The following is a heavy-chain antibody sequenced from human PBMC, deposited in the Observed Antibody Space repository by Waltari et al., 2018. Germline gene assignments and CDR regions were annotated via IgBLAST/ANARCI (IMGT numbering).Heavy chain of an antibody. D-gene: IGHD3-10*01. CDR3: ARDGGFDI. V-gene: IGHV3-30*01. J-gene: IGHJ3*02. Sequence: QVQLLGSGGCVVQPEKSLGLSCASSGFRFVTYAMHWVRQAPGKGLEGGAVISSDESVKYDADSVRGRFTISRDNSKNTLYVEINSLRDEDTAVYYCARDGGFDIWGQGTMVTVSS. CDR1: GFRFVTYA. CDR2: ISSDESVK.